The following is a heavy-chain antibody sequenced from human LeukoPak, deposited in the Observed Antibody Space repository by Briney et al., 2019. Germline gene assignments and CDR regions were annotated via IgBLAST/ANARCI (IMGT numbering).Heavy chain of an antibody. D-gene: IGHD3-10*02. Sequence: SETLSLTCTVSGGSISSYYWSWIRQPAGKGLEWIGRIYTSGSTNYNPSLKSRVTMSVDTSKNQFSLKLSSVTAADTAVYYCARHNDYYVVGGMDVWGQGTTVTVSS. J-gene: IGHJ6*02. CDR1: GGSISSYY. V-gene: IGHV4-4*07. CDR3: ARHNDYYVVGGMDV. CDR2: IYTSGST.